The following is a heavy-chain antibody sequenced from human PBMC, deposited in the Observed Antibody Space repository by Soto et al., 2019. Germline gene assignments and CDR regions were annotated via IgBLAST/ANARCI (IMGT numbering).Heavy chain of an antibody. CDR3: ASRLTEATTTGDGFDI. D-gene: IGHD3-9*01. J-gene: IGHJ3*02. CDR1: NGSIVNYY. V-gene: IGHV4-59*01. CDR2: IYYSGST. Sequence: QVQLQESGPGLVKPSETLSLTCTVSNGSIVNYYWSWIRQPPGKGLEWIGFIYYSGSTNYNPSLESRVTISVDMPKHQHSLRLSSVTAADTAVYYCASRLTEATTTGDGFDIWGQGTMVTVSS.